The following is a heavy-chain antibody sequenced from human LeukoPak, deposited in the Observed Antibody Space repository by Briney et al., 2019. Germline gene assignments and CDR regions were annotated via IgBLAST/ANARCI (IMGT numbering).Heavy chain of an antibody. CDR3: ARNNGMDV. V-gene: IGHV3-7*03. CDR1: GFALSSHW. CDR2: VNRDGSEA. J-gene: IGHJ6*02. Sequence: GGSLRLSCAASGFALSSHWMTWVRQVPGRGPEWVANVNRDGSEAYYLDSVKGRFTISKDNAKNSLYPQMNSLRAEDTALYHCARNNGMDVWGQGTTVIVSS.